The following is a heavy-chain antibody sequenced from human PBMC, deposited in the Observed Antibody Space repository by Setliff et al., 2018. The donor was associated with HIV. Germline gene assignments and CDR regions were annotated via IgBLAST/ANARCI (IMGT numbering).Heavy chain of an antibody. CDR1: GVFIGGYY. V-gene: IGHV4-59*01. J-gene: IGHJ4*01. CDR3: ASGEYSYGYRFDY. D-gene: IGHD5-18*01. CDR2: IYYSGST. Sequence: SETLSPTCTVSGVFIGGYYWSWIRQLPGTGLEWIGCIYYSGSTNYNPSHKSRVTISVDTSKNHFSLKLSSVTAAAAAVYYCASGEYSYGYRFDYWGQGTLVTVSS.